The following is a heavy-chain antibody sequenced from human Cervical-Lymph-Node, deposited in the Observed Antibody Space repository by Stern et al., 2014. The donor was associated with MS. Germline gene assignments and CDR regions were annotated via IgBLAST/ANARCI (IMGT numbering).Heavy chain of an antibody. J-gene: IGHJ4*02. CDR3: TRHAYFDTSLHYYNDF. CDR2: IRTKANNYAT. V-gene: IGHV3-73*02. D-gene: IGHD3-22*01. CDR1: GFTLSGSA. Sequence: EVQLVESGGGLVQPGGSLKLSCAASGFTLSGSAMHWVRQASGKGLEWVGRIRTKANNYATTYAASLNGRFSISRDDSKNTAYLQMNNLKTEDTAVYYCTRHAYFDTSLHYYNDFWGQGTLVTVSS.